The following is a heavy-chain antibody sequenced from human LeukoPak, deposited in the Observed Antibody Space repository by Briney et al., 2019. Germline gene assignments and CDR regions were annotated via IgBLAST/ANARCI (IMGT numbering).Heavy chain of an antibody. V-gene: IGHV3-21*01. J-gene: IGHJ4*02. CDR2: IRKSGTYI. CDR1: GFTFRDYT. CDR3: TREVLIVVEPASNTIDF. Sequence: PGGSLRLSCAASGFTFRDYTMNWVRQAPGKGLEWVSAIRKSGTYIKYADSVKGRFTVSRDNAKNSLFLQMNSLRVEDTALYFCTREVLIVVEPASNTIDFWGQGTRVTVSS. D-gene: IGHD2-2*01.